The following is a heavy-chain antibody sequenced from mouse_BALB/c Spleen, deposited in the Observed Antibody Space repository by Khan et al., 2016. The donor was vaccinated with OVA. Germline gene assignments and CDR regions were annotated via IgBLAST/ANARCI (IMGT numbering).Heavy chain of an antibody. CDR1: GYTFPEYT. J-gene: IGHJ4*01. CDR3: ARDAGRY. V-gene: IGHV1-18*01. Sequence: VQLQQSGPELVKPGASVKISCKTSGYTFPEYTVHWVKQSLGKSLDWIGVINPKSGGTAYNQKFKGKATLTVDKSSSTAYMEFRSLTSEDAAVYYCARDAGRYWGQGTSVTVAS. D-gene: IGHD3-3*01. CDR2: INPKSGGT.